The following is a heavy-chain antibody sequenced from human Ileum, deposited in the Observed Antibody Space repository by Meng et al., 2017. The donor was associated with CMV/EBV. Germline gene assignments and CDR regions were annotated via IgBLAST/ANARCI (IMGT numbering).Heavy chain of an antibody. J-gene: IGHJ4*02. D-gene: IGHD3-10*01. Sequence: LPCAVSGDSIYSAGYYWSWIRQPPGKGLEWIGHIYYNGNTHYNPSLTSRLNISVDTSKNQFSLMLTSVTAADTAVYYCARYFGGYFDYWGQGTLVTVSS. CDR1: GDSIYSAGYY. CDR2: IYYNGNT. CDR3: ARYFGGYFDY. V-gene: IGHV4-30-4*01.